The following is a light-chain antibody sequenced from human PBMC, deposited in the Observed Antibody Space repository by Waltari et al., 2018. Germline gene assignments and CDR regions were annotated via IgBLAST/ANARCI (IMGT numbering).Light chain of an antibody. V-gene: IGKV1-NL1*01. CDR3: QQYYSIALN. CDR1: QGISNS. Sequence: IPMTQSPPSLSASVGSRFPITCRASQGISNSLAWYQQKPGKAPKVLLYAASRVESGVPSRFSGSGSGTDYTLTISSLQPEDFATYYCQQYYSIALNFGGGTKVEI. CDR2: AAS. J-gene: IGKJ4*01.